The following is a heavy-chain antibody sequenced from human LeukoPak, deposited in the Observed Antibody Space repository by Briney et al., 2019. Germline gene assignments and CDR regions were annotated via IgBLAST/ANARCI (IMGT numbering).Heavy chain of an antibody. CDR2: IRSTANGYAT. Sequence: GGSLRLSCAASGFTLSGSALHWVRQASGEGLEWVGRIRSTANGYATAYAASVKGRFTISRDDSKNTAYLQMNSLRAEDTAVYYCARVKLRSGWIFDYWGQGTLVTVSS. J-gene: IGHJ4*02. D-gene: IGHD6-19*01. CDR3: ARVKLRSGWIFDY. CDR1: GFTLSGSA. V-gene: IGHV3-73*01.